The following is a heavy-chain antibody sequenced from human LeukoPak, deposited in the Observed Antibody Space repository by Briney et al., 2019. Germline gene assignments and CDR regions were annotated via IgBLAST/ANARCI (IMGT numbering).Heavy chain of an antibody. CDR1: GGSISSTTYH. Sequence: SETLSLTCTVSGGSISSTTYHWGWIRQPPGKGLEWIGTIYYSGTTYYNPSLKSRVTISIDTSKNQFSLTLSSVTAADTAVYFCARAYNYFDLLYWGQGTLVTVSS. D-gene: IGHD5-24*01. CDR2: IYYSGTT. V-gene: IGHV4-39*01. J-gene: IGHJ4*02. CDR3: ARAYNYFDLLY.